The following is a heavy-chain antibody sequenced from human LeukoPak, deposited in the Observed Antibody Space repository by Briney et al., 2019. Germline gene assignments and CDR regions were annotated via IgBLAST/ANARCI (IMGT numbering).Heavy chain of an antibody. Sequence: SQTLSLTCTVSGGSISSGGYYWSWIRQHPGKGLEWIGCDYHSGTTYYNPSLKSRITISVDTSKNQFSLKLSSVTAADTAVYFCARDRGGSYHYYGMDVWGQGTTVTVSS. CDR3: ARDRGGSYHYYGMDV. CDR2: DYHSGTT. J-gene: IGHJ6*02. CDR1: GGSISSGGYY. V-gene: IGHV4-31*03. D-gene: IGHD6-25*01.